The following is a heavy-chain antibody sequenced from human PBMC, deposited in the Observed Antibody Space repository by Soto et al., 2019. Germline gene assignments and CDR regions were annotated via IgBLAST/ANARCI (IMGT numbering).Heavy chain of an antibody. CDR2: ISGSGGST. D-gene: IGHD5-12*01. J-gene: IGHJ3*02. CDR1: GFTFSSYA. V-gene: IGHV3-23*01. Sequence: EVQLLESGGGLVQPGGSLRLSCAASGFTFSSYAMSWVRQAPGKGLEWVSAISGSGGSTYYADSVTGRFTIARDNSKNALYLQMNSVRAEDTDVYYCAKGEGSGVDDAFDSWGQGTMVTVSS. CDR3: AKGEGSGVDDAFDS.